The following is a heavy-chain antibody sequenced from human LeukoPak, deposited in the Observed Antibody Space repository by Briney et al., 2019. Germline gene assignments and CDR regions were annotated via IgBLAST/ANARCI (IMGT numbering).Heavy chain of an antibody. V-gene: IGHV3-48*03. CDR3: ARVRSGYSHENYFDY. Sequence: PGGSLRLSCVASGFTFSNYGMNWVRQAPGKGLEWVSYISGSGGTIYYADSVKGRFTISRDNAKDSLYLQMNSLRAEDTAVYYCARVRSGYSHENYFDYWGQGTLVTVSS. CDR2: ISGSGGTI. CDR1: GFTFSNYG. D-gene: IGHD5-18*01. J-gene: IGHJ4*02.